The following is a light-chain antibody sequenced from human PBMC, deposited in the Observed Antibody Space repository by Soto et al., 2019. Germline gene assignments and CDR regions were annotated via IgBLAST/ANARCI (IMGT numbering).Light chain of an antibody. J-gene: IGKJ2*01. Sequence: EIVLTQSPGTLSLSPGEKATLSCRASLSVSSTYLAWYQQKPGQAPRVLVYGASNRATGIPDRFSGSGSGTDFTLTISRLEPEDFAVYFCQQYGTSPPFTFGQGTK. CDR3: QQYGTSPPFT. V-gene: IGKV3-20*01. CDR1: LSVSSTY. CDR2: GAS.